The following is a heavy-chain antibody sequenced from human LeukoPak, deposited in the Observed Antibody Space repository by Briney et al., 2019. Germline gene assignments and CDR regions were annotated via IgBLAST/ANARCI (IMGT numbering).Heavy chain of an antibody. J-gene: IGHJ4*02. CDR3: ARYIVVVPAATPGEDYFDY. Sequence: PSETLSLTCAVYGGSFSGYYWRWIRQPPGKGLEWIGEINHSGSTNYNPSLKSRVTISVDTSKNQFSLKLSSVTAADTAVYYCARYIVVVPAATPGEDYFDYWGQGTLVTVSS. D-gene: IGHD2-2*01. V-gene: IGHV4-34*01. CDR2: INHSGST. CDR1: GGSFSGYY.